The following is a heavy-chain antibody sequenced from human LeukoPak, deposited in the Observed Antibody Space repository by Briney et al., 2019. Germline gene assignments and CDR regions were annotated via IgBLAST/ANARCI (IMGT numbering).Heavy chain of an antibody. Sequence: SETLSLTCTVSGGSISSYYWSWIRQPAGKGLEWIGRIYTSGSTNYNPSLKSRVTISVDTSKNQFSLKLSSVTAADTAVYYCARDIGAYYYDSRWYAFDIWGQGTMVTVSS. J-gene: IGHJ3*02. V-gene: IGHV4-4*07. CDR3: ARDIGAYYYDSRWYAFDI. D-gene: IGHD3-22*01. CDR1: GGSISSYY. CDR2: IYTSGST.